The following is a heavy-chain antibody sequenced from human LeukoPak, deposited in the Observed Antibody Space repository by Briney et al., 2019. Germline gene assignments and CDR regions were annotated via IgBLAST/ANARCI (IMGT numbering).Heavy chain of an antibody. D-gene: IGHD6-19*01. V-gene: IGHV1-18*01. Sequence: ASVKVSCKASGYTFTTYGISWVRQAPGQGLEWMGWISAYNGNTNYAQKLQGRVTMTTDTSTSTAYMELRSLRSDDTAVYYCARDHSYSSGLNAFDIWGQGTMVTVSS. CDR1: GYTFTTYG. CDR2: ISAYNGNT. J-gene: IGHJ3*02. CDR3: ARDHSYSSGLNAFDI.